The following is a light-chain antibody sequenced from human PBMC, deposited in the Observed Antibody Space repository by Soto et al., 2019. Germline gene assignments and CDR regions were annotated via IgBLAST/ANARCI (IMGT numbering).Light chain of an antibody. V-gene: IGKV3-15*01. Sequence: EIVMTQSPATLYVSPGERATLSCRASQSVSSNLAWYQQKPGQAPRLLIYGASTRATGIPARFSGSGSGTEFTLTISSLQSEDFAVYYCQQYNNWPPRGFGPGTKVDIK. J-gene: IGKJ3*01. CDR1: QSVSSN. CDR3: QQYNNWPPRG. CDR2: GAS.